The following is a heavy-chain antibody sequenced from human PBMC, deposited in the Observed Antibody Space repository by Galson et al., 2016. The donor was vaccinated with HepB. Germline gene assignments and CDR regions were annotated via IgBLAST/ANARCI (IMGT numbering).Heavy chain of an antibody. D-gene: IGHD6-19*01. CDR3: ARDWAAYSSGSFSGMDV. Sequence: TLSLTCTVSGGSISSGGYSWNWIRQHPGKGLEWIGYIFYSGSTYYNPSLKSRVSISLDTSKNQFSLKLRSVTAADTAVYYCARDWAAYSSGSFSGMDVWGQGTTVTVSS. CDR2: IFYSGST. J-gene: IGHJ6*02. CDR1: GGSISSGGYS. V-gene: IGHV4-31*03.